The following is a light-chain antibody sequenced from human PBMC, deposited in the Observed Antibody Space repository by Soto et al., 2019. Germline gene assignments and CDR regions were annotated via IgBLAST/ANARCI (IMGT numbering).Light chain of an antibody. J-gene: IGKJ1*01. CDR2: GAS. CDR1: QSVSSN. CDR3: QQYNNWPRT. V-gene: IGKV3-15*01. Sequence: EIVMTQSPATLSVSPGESATLSCRASQSVSSNLAWYQQNTGQAPRLLIYGASTRATGIPARFSGSGSGTEFTLTISSLQSEDFAVYYCQQYNNWPRTFGQGTKVEIK.